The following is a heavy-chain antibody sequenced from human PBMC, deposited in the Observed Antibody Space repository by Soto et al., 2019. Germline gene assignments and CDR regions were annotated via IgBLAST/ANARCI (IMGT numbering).Heavy chain of an antibody. CDR3: ARDSLRFLEWLFTAIDY. Sequence: GGSLRLSCAASGFTFSSYSMNWVRQAPGKGLEWVSSISSSSSYIYYADSVKGRFTISRDNAKNSLYLQMNSLRAEDTAVYYCARDSLRFLEWLFTAIDYWGQGTLVTVSS. J-gene: IGHJ4*02. CDR1: GFTFSSYS. V-gene: IGHV3-21*01. CDR2: ISSSSSYI. D-gene: IGHD3-3*01.